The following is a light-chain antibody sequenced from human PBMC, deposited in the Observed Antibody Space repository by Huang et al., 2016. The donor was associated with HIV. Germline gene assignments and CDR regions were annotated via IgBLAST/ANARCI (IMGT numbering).Light chain of an antibody. CDR2: EGF. J-gene: IGKJ1*01. V-gene: IGKV2D-29*02. CDR3: MQTIQPTT. CDR1: QSLLHTDGKTY. Sequence: DIVMTQTPLSLSVTPGQPASISCKSSQSLLHTDGKTYLYWYLQKPGQSPHPLIDEGFNRFSGVSDRCSGSGSGTNFTLKISRVEAEDAGVYYCMQTIQPTTFGQGTKVEIK.